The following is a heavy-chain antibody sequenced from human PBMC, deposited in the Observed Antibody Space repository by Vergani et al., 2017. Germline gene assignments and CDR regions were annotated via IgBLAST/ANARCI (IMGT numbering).Heavy chain of an antibody. J-gene: IGHJ1*01. CDR1: GFTFGDYY. D-gene: IGHD2-15*01. CDR2: IKRDGTET. CDR3: ARSSGGSAPYLHY. Sequence: EVRLVESGGGLVQPGGSLRLSCAASGFTFGDYYMAWIRLAPGKGLDWVASIKRDGTETFYVDSVKGRFTISRDNAKTTLYLQMNSLRDEDRGVYYCARSSGGSAPYLHYWGQGTLVTVAS. V-gene: IGHV3-7*01.